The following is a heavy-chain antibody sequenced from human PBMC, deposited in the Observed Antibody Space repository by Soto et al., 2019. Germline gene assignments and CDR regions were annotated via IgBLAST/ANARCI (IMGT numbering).Heavy chain of an antibody. CDR3: AKDLHWYGMDV. CDR2: TSPASDNT. V-gene: IGHV3-23*01. CDR1: GFNFRGYY. J-gene: IGHJ6*02. Sequence: EVQLLESGGGLVQPGGSLRLSCVASGFNFRGYYMAWVRQAPGRGPEWVSGTSPASDNTQSADSVTGRFTISRDNSTSTLFLQMDSLRAVDTAVYYCAKDLHWYGMDVWGQGSTVTVSS. D-gene: IGHD1-1*01.